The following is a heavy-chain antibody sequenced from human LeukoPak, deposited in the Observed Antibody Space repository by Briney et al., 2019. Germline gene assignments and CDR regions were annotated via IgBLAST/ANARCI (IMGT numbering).Heavy chain of an antibody. D-gene: IGHD6-19*01. CDR1: GGSISSIIYY. J-gene: IGHJ4*02. CDR2: IYFSGKT. V-gene: IGHV4-39*07. Sequence: SETLSLTCTVSGGSISSIIYYWGWIRQPRGKGREWIGSIYFSGKTYYNPSLKSRVTISVDMSKNKFSLKLSSVTAADTAVYYCARDLWIRSSGWTFDYWGQGTLVTVSS. CDR3: ARDLWIRSSGWTFDY.